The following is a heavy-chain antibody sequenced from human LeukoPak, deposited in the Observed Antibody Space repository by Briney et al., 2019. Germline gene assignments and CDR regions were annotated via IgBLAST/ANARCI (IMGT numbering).Heavy chain of an antibody. J-gene: IGHJ4*02. CDR2: ITYTGST. Sequence: SETLSLTRKDPGGSISKYFWSWIREPPGKGLEWIGFITYTGSTEHNPSLRSRVTISVDASKNQFSLKLTSVTAADTAVYYCVRHTTSGWYQVVYWGQGTLVTVSS. D-gene: IGHD6-19*01. CDR1: GGSISKYF. CDR3: VRHTTSGWYQVVY. V-gene: IGHV4-59*08.